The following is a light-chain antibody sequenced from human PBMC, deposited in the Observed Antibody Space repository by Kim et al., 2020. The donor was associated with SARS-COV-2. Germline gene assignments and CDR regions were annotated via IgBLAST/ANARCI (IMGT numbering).Light chain of an antibody. J-gene: IGKJ2*01. Sequence: EVVLTQSPGTLSLSPGERATLSCRASQSISSNYLAWYQQKPGQAPRLLIYGASSRATGIPDRFSGSGSGTDFTLTISRLEPEDFAVYYCQQHDNLPYTFGQGTKLEI. CDR1: QSISSNY. V-gene: IGKV3-20*01. CDR2: GAS. CDR3: QQHDNLPYT.